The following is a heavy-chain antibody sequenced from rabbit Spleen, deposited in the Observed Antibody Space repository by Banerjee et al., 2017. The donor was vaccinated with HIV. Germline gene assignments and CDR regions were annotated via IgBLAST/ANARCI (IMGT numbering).Heavy chain of an antibody. J-gene: IGHJ5*02. CDR1: GFDFSSNYY. Sequence: QSLEESGGDLVKPGASLTLTCKASGFDFSSNYYMCWVRQAPGKGPEWNACIYGDSSGSTSYATWTKARFPFFNSTATADTVKMTIPRPAATGTYVFCSETTRSQSSRTSCSSVGGPVTLFT. V-gene: IGHV1S40*01. CDR3: CSETTRSQSSRTSCSSV. D-gene: IGHD1-1*01. CDR2: IYGDSSGST.